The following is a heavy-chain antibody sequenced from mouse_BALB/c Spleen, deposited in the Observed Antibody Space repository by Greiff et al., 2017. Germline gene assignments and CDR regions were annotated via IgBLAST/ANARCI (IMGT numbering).Heavy chain of an antibody. J-gene: IGHJ2*01. D-gene: IGHD1-1*02. CDR2: ISSGGST. CDR1: GFTFSSYA. Sequence: EVQVVESGGGLVKPGGSLKLSCAASGFTFSSYAMSWVRQTPEKRLEWVASISSGGSTYYPDSVKGRFTISRDNARNILYLQMSSLRSEDTAMYYCARDGSFDYWGQGTTLTVSS. CDR3: ARDGSFDY. V-gene: IGHV5-6-5*01.